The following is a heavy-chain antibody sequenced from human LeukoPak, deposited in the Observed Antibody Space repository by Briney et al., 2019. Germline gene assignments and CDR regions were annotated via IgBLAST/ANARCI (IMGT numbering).Heavy chain of an antibody. Sequence: GGSLRLSCAASGFTYSSSEMNWVRQAPGKGLEWVSYISSSGSTIYYADSVKGRFTISRDNAKKSLYLQMNSLRAEDTAVYYCARDGRGYSSSWFDYWGQGTLVTVSS. CDR3: ARDGRGYSSSWFDY. V-gene: IGHV3-48*03. CDR2: ISSSGSTI. D-gene: IGHD6-13*01. J-gene: IGHJ4*02. CDR1: GFTYSSSE.